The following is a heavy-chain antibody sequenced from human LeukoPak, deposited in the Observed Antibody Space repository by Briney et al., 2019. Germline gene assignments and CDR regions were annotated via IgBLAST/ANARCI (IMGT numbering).Heavy chain of an antibody. J-gene: IGHJ4*02. CDR3: ARGMGPESSDYFDY. CDR2: IWYDGSNK. V-gene: IGHV3-33*01. CDR1: GFTFSSYG. D-gene: IGHD1-14*01. Sequence: GGSLRLSCAASGFTFSSYGMHWVRQAPGTGLEWVAVIWYDGSNKYYADSVKGRFTISRDNSKNTWYLQMNSLRAEDTAVYYCARGMGPESSDYFDYWGQGTLVTVSS.